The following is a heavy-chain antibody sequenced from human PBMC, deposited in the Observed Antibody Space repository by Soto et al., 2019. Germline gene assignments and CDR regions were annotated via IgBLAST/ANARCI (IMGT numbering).Heavy chain of an antibody. D-gene: IGHD3-10*01. V-gene: IGHV5-10-1*01. CDR1: GYSFTSYW. CDR3: ARHTITMVRGVIITSPITTGWFDP. CDR2: IDPSDSYT. Sequence: GESLKISCKGSGYSFTSYWISWVRQMPGKGLEWMGRIDPSDSYTNYSPSFQGHVTISADKSISTAYLQWSSLKASDTAMYYCARHTITMVRGVIITSPITTGWFDPWGQGTLGTV. J-gene: IGHJ5*02.